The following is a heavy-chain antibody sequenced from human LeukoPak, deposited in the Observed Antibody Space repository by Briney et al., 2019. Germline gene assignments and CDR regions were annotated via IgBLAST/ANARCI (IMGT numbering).Heavy chain of an antibody. J-gene: IGHJ3*02. CDR1: GGSFSGHS. D-gene: IGHD3-10*01. Sequence: SETLSLTCAVYGGSFSGHSWFWIRQPPGKGLEWIGEINHSGSTNYNPSLKSRVTISIDKSKNQFSLRLSSVTAADTAVYYCASGGLWSREAFDIWGQGTMVTVSS. CDR3: ASGGLWSREAFDI. CDR2: INHSGST. V-gene: IGHV4-34*01.